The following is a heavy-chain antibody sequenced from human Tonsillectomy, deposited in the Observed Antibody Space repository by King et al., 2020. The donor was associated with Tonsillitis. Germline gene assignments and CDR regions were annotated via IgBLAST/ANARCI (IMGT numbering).Heavy chain of an antibody. Sequence: VQLVESGGGLVKPGGSLRLSCAASGFTFSNAWMNWVRQAPGKGLEWVGRIKSKTDGGTTDYAAPVKGRFTISRDDSKNTLYLQMNSLKTEDSAVYYCTTENVAMATITWFDPWGQGTLVTVSS. CDR3: TTENVAMATITWFDP. J-gene: IGHJ5*02. CDR2: IKSKTDGGTT. V-gene: IGHV3-15*01. CDR1: GFTFSNAW. D-gene: IGHD5-24*01.